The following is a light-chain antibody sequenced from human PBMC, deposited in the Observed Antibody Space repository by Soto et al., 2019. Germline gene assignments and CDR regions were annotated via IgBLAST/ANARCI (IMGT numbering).Light chain of an antibody. CDR3: QSYDSSLSGPVV. Sequence: QSVLTQPPSVSGAPGQRVTISCTGSSSNIGAGYDVHWYQQLPGTAPKVFIYGNSNRPSGVPDRFSGSRSGTSASLAITGLQAEDEGGYYCQSYDSSLSGPVVFGGGTKLTVL. CDR2: GNS. V-gene: IGLV1-40*01. CDR1: SSNIGAGYD. J-gene: IGLJ2*01.